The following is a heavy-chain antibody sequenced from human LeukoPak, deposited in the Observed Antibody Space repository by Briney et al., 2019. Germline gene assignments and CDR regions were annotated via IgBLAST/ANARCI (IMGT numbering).Heavy chain of an antibody. D-gene: IGHD3-10*01. CDR1: GLTFSSYG. Sequence: GGSLRLSCEAAGLTFSSYGMHWVRQAPGKGLEWVANIKKDGSEKYYVDSVKGRFTISRDNAKNSLYLQMNSLRAEDTAVYYCARDRSPGNFDYWGQGTLVTVSS. CDR2: IKKDGSEK. J-gene: IGHJ4*02. V-gene: IGHV3-7*01. CDR3: ARDRSPGNFDY.